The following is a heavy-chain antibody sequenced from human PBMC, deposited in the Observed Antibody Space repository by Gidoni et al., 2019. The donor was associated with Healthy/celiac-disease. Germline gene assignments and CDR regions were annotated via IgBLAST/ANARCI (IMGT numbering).Heavy chain of an antibody. Sequence: EVQLLETGGGLVQPGGYLRLSCAASGFTFSSYAMSWARQAPGMGLGWVSGISGSGGSTYYADSVKGRFTISRDNSKNTLYLQMNSLRAEDTAVYYCAKEGYCSRTSCYAFQDYYYYMDVWGKGTTVTVSS. J-gene: IGHJ6*03. CDR2: ISGSGGST. V-gene: IGHV3-23*01. CDR3: AKEGYCSRTSCYAFQDYYYYMDV. CDR1: GFTFSSYA. D-gene: IGHD2-2*01.